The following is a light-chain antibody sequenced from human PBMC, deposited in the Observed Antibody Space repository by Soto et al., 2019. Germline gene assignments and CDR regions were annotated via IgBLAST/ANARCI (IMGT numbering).Light chain of an antibody. CDR3: QQYNSYSYT. V-gene: IGKV1-5*03. CDR1: QSIGSW. J-gene: IGKJ2*01. CDR2: KAS. Sequence: DIQMTQSPSTLSASIGDRVTITCRASQSIGSWLAWFQQKSGKAPKLLIYKASTLQSGVPSRFSGSGSGTEFTLTISSLQPDDFATYYCQQYNSYSYTFGQGTKLEIK.